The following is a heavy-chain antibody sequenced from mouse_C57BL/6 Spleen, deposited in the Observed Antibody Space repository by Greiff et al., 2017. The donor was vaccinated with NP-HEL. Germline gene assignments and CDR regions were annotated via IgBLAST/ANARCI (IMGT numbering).Heavy chain of an antibody. CDR2: ISYDGSN. D-gene: IGHD1-1*02. CDR1: GYSITSGYY. J-gene: IGHJ4*01. V-gene: IGHV3-6*01. CDR3: ARETILWGAMDY. Sequence: DVQLQESGPGLVKPSQSLSLTCSVTGYSITSGYYWNWIRQFPGNKLEWMGYISYDGSNNYNPSLKNRISITRDTSKNQFFLKLNSVTTEDTATYYCARETILWGAMDYWGQGTSVTVSS.